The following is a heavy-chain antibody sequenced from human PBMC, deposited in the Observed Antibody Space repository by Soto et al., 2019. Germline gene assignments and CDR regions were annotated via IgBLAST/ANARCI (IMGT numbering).Heavy chain of an antibody. CDR2: IIPILGET. V-gene: IGHV1-69*08. CDR1: GTIFSSYT. CDR3: ARGLGGRMDD. Sequence: QVQLVQSGAEVKKPGSSVRVSCKASGTIFSSYTISWVRQAPGQGLEWMGRIIPILGETNSAQKFQGRVTLTADKSTNTAYMALNSLRLEETVLYYCARGLGGRMDDWGQGTTVTVSS. J-gene: IGHJ6*02. D-gene: IGHD3-16*01.